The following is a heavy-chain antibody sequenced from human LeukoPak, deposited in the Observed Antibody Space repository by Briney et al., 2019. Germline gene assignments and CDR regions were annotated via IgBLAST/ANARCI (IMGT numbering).Heavy chain of an antibody. V-gene: IGHV3-30*02. CDR3: AKDSYHQINIVGTTSVDY. D-gene: IGHD1-26*01. J-gene: IGHJ4*02. CDR2: IRYDGGNK. CDR1: GFTFSSYA. Sequence: PGGSLRLSCAASGFTFSSYAMSWVRQAPGKGLEWVAFIRYDGGNKYYADSVKGRFIISRDNSKNTLFLQMNSLRAEDTAMYYCAKDSYHQINIVGTTSVDYWGQGTLVTVSS.